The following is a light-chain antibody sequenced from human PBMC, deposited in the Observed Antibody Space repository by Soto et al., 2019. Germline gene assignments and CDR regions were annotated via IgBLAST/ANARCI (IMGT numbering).Light chain of an antibody. CDR3: QQDNNWPLYS. Sequence: ETVLTQSPATLSVSPGERVTLSCRAGQSVYSNLAWYQHKPGQAPRLLVYGASTRATGIPDTFSGSGSGTDFTLTLSSVLSEDLAVYYSQQDNNWPLYSFGQGTKLEIK. CDR2: GAS. CDR1: QSVYSN. J-gene: IGKJ2*01. V-gene: IGKV3-15*01.